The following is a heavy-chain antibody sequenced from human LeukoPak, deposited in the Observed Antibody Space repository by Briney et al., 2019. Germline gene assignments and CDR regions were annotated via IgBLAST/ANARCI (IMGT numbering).Heavy chain of an antibody. CDR2: ISSSGSTI. V-gene: IGHV3-11*04. CDR3: ARFYYYYFYMDV. Sequence: PGGSLRLSCAASGFTFSDYYMSWIRQAPGKGLEWVSYISSSGSTIYYADSVKGRFTISRDNAKNSLYLQMNSLSAEDTAVYYCARFYYYYFYMDVWGKGTTVTVSS. CDR1: GFTFSDYY. J-gene: IGHJ6*03.